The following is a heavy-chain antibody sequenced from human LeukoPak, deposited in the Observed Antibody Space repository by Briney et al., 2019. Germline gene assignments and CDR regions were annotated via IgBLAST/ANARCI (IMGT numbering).Heavy chain of an antibody. CDR1: GFTFSRSW. CDR3: AKEGYYYDSSGYPDY. D-gene: IGHD3-22*01. J-gene: IGHJ4*02. Sequence: GGSLRLSCEASGFTFSRSWMFWVRQAPGKGLEWVSAISGSGGSTYYADSVKGRFTISRDNSKNTLYLQMNSLRAEDTAVYYCAKEGYYYDSSGYPDYWGQGTLVTVSS. CDR2: ISGSGGST. V-gene: IGHV3-23*01.